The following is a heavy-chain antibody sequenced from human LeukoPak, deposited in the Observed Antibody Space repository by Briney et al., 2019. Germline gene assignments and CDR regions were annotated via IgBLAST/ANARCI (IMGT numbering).Heavy chain of an antibody. V-gene: IGHV3-23*01. CDR2: ISGSGGST. Sequence: ETLSLTCTVSGYSISSGYYWGWIRQPPGKGLEWVSAISGSGGSTYYADSVKGRFTISRDNAKNTLYLQMNSLRAEDTAVYYCARDRTRKPGPDYWGQGTLVTVSS. CDR3: ARDRTRKPGPDY. CDR1: GYSISSGYY. D-gene: IGHD1-1*01. J-gene: IGHJ4*02.